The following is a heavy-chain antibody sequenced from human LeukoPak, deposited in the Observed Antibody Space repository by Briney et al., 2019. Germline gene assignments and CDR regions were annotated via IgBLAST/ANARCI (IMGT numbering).Heavy chain of an antibody. CDR3: ARGQYSGGWHGGRRVYSYYMDV. CDR2: IKESGDT. CDR1: GFTFSSYS. J-gene: IGHJ6*03. Sequence: GSLRLSCAASGFTFSSYSMKWIRQPPGKGLAWIGQIKESGDTKCSPSLESRVAISVDTSKKQISLRLTSATAADTAVYYCARGQYSGGWHGGRRVYSYYMDVWGKGTTVTVSS. V-gene: IGHV4-34*01. D-gene: IGHD6-19*01.